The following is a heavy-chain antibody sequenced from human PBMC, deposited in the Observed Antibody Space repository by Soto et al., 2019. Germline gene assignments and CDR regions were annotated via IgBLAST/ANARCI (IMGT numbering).Heavy chain of an antibody. J-gene: IGHJ6*03. Sequence: QVQLVESGGGVVQPGRSLRLSCAASGFTFSSYGMHWVRQAPGKGLEWVAVIWYDGSNKYYADSVKGRFTISRDNSQKTLDLQMNSLRAEDRAVYYCARDGAPYASRYDYIWGSYRRPSEYYYYYYYMDVWGKGTTVTVSS. CDR1: GFTFSSYG. CDR2: IWYDGSNK. V-gene: IGHV3-33*01. CDR3: ARDGAPYASRYDYIWGSYRRPSEYYYYYYYMDV. D-gene: IGHD3-16*02.